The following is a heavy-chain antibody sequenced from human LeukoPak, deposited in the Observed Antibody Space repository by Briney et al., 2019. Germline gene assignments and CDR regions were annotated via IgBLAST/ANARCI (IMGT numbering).Heavy chain of an antibody. J-gene: IGHJ4*02. CDR2: ISYDGSNK. CDR1: GFTFSSYG. D-gene: IGHD3-10*01. CDR3: GGDYYGSGVDY. V-gene: IGHV3-30*03. Sequence: GGSLRLSCAASGFTFSSYGMHWVRQAPGKGLEWVAVISYDGSNKYYADSVKGRFTISRDNSKNTLYLQMNSLRAEDTAVYYCGGDYYGSGVDYWGQGTLVTVSS.